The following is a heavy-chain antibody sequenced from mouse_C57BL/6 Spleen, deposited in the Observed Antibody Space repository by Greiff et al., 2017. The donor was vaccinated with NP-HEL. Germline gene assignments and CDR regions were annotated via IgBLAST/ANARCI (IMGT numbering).Heavy chain of an antibody. V-gene: IGHV5-6*01. Sequence: EVQVVESGGDLVKPGGSLKLSCAASGFTFSSYGMSWVRQTPDKRLEWVATISSGGSYTYYPDSVKGRFTISRDNAKNTLYLQMSSLKSEDTAMYYCARDLSYWGQGTTLTVSS. CDR2: ISSGGSYT. CDR1: GFTFSSYG. D-gene: IGHD5-1*01. CDR3: ARDLSY. J-gene: IGHJ2*01.